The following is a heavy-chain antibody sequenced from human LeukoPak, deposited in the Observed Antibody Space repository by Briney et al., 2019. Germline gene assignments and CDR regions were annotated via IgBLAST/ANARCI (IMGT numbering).Heavy chain of an antibody. CDR1: GDSISYYY. CDR3: ARVRGYSYDSSDFDY. CDR2: IYYSGNT. J-gene: IGHJ4*02. Sequence: SETVPHLCTVSGDSISYYYWSWIRQPPGKGLEWIGKIYYSGNTNYNPSLKSRVTISVDTSKNQFSLNLSSVTAADTAVYYCARVRGYSYDSSDFDYRGRATLAADSS. D-gene: IGHD5-18*01. V-gene: IGHV4-59*01.